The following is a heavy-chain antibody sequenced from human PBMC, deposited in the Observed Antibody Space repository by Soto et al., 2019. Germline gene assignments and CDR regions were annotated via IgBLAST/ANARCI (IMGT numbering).Heavy chain of an antibody. J-gene: IGHJ4*02. V-gene: IGHV4-59*01. CDR1: GGSISSYY. CDR2: IYYSGST. Sequence: PSETLSLTCTVSGGSISSYYWSWIRQPPGKGLEWIGYIYYSGSTNYNPSLKSRVTISVDTSKNQFSLKLSSLTASDTAVYYCGRPVEVVGATHWGQGTLVPVSS. D-gene: IGHD2-15*01. CDR3: GRPVEVVGATH.